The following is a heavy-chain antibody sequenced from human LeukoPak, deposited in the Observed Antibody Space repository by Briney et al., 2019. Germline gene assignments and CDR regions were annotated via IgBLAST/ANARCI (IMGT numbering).Heavy chain of an antibody. CDR3: ARGDYSETGGLTY. Sequence: PSDTLSLTCAVYGGSFSGYYWRWIRQPTGRGLEWIGEINHSGSTNYNPSLKSRVTISIDTSKNQFSLKLSSVTAADTAVYYCARGDYSETGGLTYWGQGTLVTVSS. V-gene: IGHV4-34*01. D-gene: IGHD3-22*01. CDR1: GGSFSGYY. J-gene: IGHJ4*02. CDR2: INHSGST.